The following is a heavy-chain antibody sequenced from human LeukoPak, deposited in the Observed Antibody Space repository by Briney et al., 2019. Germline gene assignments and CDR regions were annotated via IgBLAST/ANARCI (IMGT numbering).Heavy chain of an antibody. J-gene: IGHJ4*02. D-gene: IGHD2-2*01. V-gene: IGHV3-30-3*01. CDR1: GFTFSSYA. Sequence: GGSLRLSCAASGFTFSSYAMHWVRQAPGKGLEWVAVISYDGSNKYYADSVKGRFTISRDNSKNTLYLQMNSLRAEDTAVYHCAKDQSSFCSRSSCHGLQYWGQGTLVTVSS. CDR2: ISYDGSNK. CDR3: AKDQSSFCSRSSCHGLQY.